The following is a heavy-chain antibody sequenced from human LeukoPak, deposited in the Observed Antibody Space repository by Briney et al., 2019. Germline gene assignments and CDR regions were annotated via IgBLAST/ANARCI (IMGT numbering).Heavy chain of an antibody. Sequence: GGSLRLSCVVSGFTFSTYSMTWVRQAPGKGLEWVAVISYDGSNKYYADSVKGRFTISRDNSKNTLYLQMNSLRAEDTAVYYCAKAPYGSGSYYSGGSDYWGQGTLVTVSS. CDR2: ISYDGSNK. D-gene: IGHD3-10*01. J-gene: IGHJ4*02. CDR1: GFTFSTYS. CDR3: AKAPYGSGSYYSGGSDY. V-gene: IGHV3-30*18.